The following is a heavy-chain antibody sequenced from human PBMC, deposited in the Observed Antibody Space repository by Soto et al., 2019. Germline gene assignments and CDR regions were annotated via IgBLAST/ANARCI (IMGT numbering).Heavy chain of an antibody. CDR3: ARRYGGNFDY. CDR2: FYYSGST. D-gene: IGHD2-15*01. J-gene: IGHJ4*02. V-gene: IGHV4-39*07. Sequence: SETLSLTCTVSGGSISSSSYYWGWIRQPPGKGLEWIGSFYYSGSTYYNPSLKSRVTISVDTSKNQFSLKLSSVTAADTAVYYCARRYGGNFDYWGQGTLVTVSS. CDR1: GGSISSSSYY.